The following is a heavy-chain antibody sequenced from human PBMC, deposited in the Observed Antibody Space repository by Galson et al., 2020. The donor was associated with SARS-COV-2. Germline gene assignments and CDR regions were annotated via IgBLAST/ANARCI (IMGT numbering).Heavy chain of an antibody. V-gene: IGHV3-30-3*01. CDR2: ISYDGSNK. CDR1: AFTFSRYT. D-gene: IGHD3-22*01. CDR3: ARPPVGYDTSGYRWYFDL. J-gene: IGHJ2*01. Sequence: GESLKISCAASAFTFSRYTMHWVRQAPGKGLEWVAVISYDGSNKYYADSVKGRFTISRDNSKNTLYLLMNSLRPEDTAVYSCARPPVGYDTSGYRWYFDLWGRGTLVTVS.